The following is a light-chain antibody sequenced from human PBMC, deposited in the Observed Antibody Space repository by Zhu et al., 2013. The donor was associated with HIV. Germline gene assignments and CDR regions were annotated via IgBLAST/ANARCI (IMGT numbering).Light chain of an antibody. V-gene: IGKV3D-15*01. CDR2: GTS. Sequence: EIVMTQSPATLSVSPGERATLSCRASQSVSSNLAWYQQKPGQAPRLLISGTSTRATGIPDRFSGSGSGTDFTLTISSLEPEDFAVYYCQQRSNWPPSLTFGGGTKVEFK. CDR3: QQRSNWPPSLT. J-gene: IGKJ4*01. CDR1: QSVSSN.